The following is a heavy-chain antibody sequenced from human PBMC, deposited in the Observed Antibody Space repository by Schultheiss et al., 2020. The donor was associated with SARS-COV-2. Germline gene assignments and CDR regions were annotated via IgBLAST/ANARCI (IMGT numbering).Heavy chain of an antibody. V-gene: IGHV2-5*01. CDR2: IYWNDDK. D-gene: IGHD4-17*01. CDR1: GFSLSTSGVG. J-gene: IGHJ3*02. CDR3: ARIHDYGDPGSAFDI. Sequence: SGPTLVKPTQTLTLTCTFSGFSLSTSGVGVGWIRQPPGKALEWLALIYWNDDKRYSPSLKSRLTITKDTSKNQVVLTMTNMDPVDTATYYCARIHDYGDPGSAFDIWGQGTMVTVSS.